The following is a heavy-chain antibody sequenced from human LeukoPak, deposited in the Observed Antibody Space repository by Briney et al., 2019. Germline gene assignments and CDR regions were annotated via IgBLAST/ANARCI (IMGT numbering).Heavy chain of an antibody. J-gene: IGHJ4*02. Sequence: KPSETLSLTCAVYGGSFSGYYWSWIRQPPGKWLEWIGEINHSGSTNYNPSLKSRVTISVDTSKNKFSLKLSSVTAADTAVYYCARGGDIAADYWGQGTLVTVSS. CDR2: INHSGST. D-gene: IGHD6-13*01. V-gene: IGHV4-34*01. CDR3: ARGGDIAADY. CDR1: GGSFSGYY.